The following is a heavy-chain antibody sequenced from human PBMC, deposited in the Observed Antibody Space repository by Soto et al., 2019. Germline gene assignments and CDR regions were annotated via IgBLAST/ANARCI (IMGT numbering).Heavy chain of an antibody. V-gene: IGHV1-69*02. J-gene: IGHJ4*02. CDR3: AQMALGLDIDFDY. CDR2: IIPILGIA. Sequence: QVQLVQSGAEVKKPGSSVKVSCKASGGTFSSYTISWVRQAPGQGLEWMGRIIPILGIANYAQKFQGRVMITADKSTSTAYMELSSLRSEDTAVYYCAQMALGLDIDFDYWGQGTLVTVSS. D-gene: IGHD2-2*03. CDR1: GGTFSSYT.